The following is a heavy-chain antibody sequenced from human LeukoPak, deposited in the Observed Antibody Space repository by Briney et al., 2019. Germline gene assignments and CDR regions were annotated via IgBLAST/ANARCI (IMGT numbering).Heavy chain of an antibody. CDR1: GGSFSGYY. Sequence: SETLSLTCAVYGGSFSGYYWSWIRQPPGKGLEWIGSIYYSGSTYYNPSLKSRVTISVDTSKNQFSLKLSSVTAADTAVYYCARETRGGGYDILTGYSSSIYYFDYWGQGTLVTVSS. J-gene: IGHJ4*02. V-gene: IGHV4-34*01. CDR2: IYYSGST. CDR3: ARETRGGGYDILTGYSSSIYYFDY. D-gene: IGHD3-9*01.